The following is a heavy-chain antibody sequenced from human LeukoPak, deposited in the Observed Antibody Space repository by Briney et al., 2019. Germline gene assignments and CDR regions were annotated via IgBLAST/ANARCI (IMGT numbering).Heavy chain of an antibody. D-gene: IGHD1-1*01. Sequence: PGGSLRLSCAASGFTFSTYTMNWVRQAPGKGLEWVSSISSSSTYIYYADSVKGRFTISRDNAKYSLSLHMTSLRAEDTAVYYCAGEGSNWKDLYWGQGTLVTVSS. CDR2: ISSSSTYI. CDR3: AGEGSNWKDLY. J-gene: IGHJ4*02. V-gene: IGHV3-21*01. CDR1: GFTFSTYT.